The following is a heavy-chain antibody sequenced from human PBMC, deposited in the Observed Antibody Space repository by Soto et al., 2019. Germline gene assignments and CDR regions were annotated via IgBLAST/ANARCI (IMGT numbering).Heavy chain of an antibody. V-gene: IGHV3-23*01. CDR3: AKWAVDTIVTGGWCNWLDP. D-gene: IGHD5-12*01. CDR1: VFTFSSSA. J-gene: IGHJ5*02. CDR2: IRGTNGNT. Sequence: EVQLLESGGGLVQPGGSLRLSCAASVFTFSSSAMRWVRQAPGKGLEWVSAIRGTNGNTHYAESVKGRLTISRDNCKNTLYLQMNFLRAEDTAVYYCAKWAVDTIVTGGWCNWLDPWGQGTLVIVSS.